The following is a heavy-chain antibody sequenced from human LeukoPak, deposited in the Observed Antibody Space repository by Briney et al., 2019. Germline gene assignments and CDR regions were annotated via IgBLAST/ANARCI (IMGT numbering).Heavy chain of an antibody. CDR1: GYTFTSYD. V-gene: IGHV1-8*03. Sequence: ASVKVSCKASGYTFTSYDINWVRQATGQGLEWMGWMNPNSGNTGYAQKFQGRVTITRNTSISTAYMELSSLRSEDTAVYYCARGRDFWSGYYHDYWGQGTLVTVSS. CDR3: ARGRDFWSGYYHDY. D-gene: IGHD3-3*01. J-gene: IGHJ4*02. CDR2: MNPNSGNT.